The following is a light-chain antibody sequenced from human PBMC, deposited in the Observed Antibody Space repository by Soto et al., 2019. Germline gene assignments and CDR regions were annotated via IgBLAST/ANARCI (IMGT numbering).Light chain of an antibody. Sequence: TVMTQSPATLSVSPGERATLSCRASQSISTNVAWFQQKSGQAPRLLIYGASTRATGIPARFSGSGSGTEFTLTISSLQSEDFGVYYCQQYYHWPTFGQGTKLDIK. V-gene: IGKV3-15*01. J-gene: IGKJ2*01. CDR1: QSISTN. CDR3: QQYYHWPT. CDR2: GAS.